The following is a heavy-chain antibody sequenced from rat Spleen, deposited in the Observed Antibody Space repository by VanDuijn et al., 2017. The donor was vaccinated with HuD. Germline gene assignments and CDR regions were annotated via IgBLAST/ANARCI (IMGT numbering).Heavy chain of an antibody. CDR1: GFTFNNYW. Sequence: EVQLVESGGGLVRPGRSLKLSCVASGFTFNNYWMTWIRQAPGKGLEWVASITNTGGNTYYPDSVRGRFTISRDNAKSTLYLQMDSLRSEDTATYYCTTDRGYYSSYKGVMDAWGQGASVTVSS. CDR3: TTDRGYYSSYKGVMDA. J-gene: IGHJ4*01. V-gene: IGHV5-31*01. CDR2: ITNTGGNT. D-gene: IGHD1-2*01.